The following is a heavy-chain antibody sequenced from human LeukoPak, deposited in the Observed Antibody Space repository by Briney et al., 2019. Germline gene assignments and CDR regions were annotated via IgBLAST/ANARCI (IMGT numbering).Heavy chain of an antibody. CDR3: AKDRANWAIDD. CDR2: IGGDGIA. Sequence: GGSLRLSCAASSITFTKAWMNWVRQAPGKGLEWISYIGGDGIAFYADSVKGRFTASKDDARKSMYLQMNSLRVEDTAVYYCAKDRANWAIDDWGQGTQVTVSS. J-gene: IGHJ4*02. CDR1: SITFTKAW. D-gene: IGHD3-16*01. V-gene: IGHV3-69-1*01.